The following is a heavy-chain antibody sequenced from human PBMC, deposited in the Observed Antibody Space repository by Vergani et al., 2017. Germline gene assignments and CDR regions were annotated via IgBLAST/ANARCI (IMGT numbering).Heavy chain of an antibody. CDR2: INPNSGGT. D-gene: IGHD2-2*01. CDR1: GYTFTGYY. V-gene: IGHV1-2*02. CDR3: ARDGDIVVVPAARTPAPANPEQGGFDY. Sequence: QVQLVQSGAEVKKPGASVKVSCKASGYTFTGYYMHWVRQAPGQGLEWMGWINPNSGGTNYAQKFQGRVTMTRDTSISTAYMELSRLRSDDTAVYYCARDGDIVVVPAARTPAPANPEQGGFDYWGQGTLVTVSS. J-gene: IGHJ4*02.